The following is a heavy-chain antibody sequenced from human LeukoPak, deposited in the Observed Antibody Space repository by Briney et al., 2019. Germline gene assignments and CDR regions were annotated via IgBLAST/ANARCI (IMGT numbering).Heavy chain of an antibody. CDR2: ISYDASNK. CDR1: GFTFNTYG. V-gene: IGHV3-30*03. CDR3: ATDRQGGPNWFIPFGY. Sequence: GGSLRLSCAASGFTFNTYGMHWVRQAPGKGLQWLAVISYDASNKYYVDSVKGRFTISRDNSKNTVYLHLDSLRPDDTATYYCATDRQGGPNWFIPFGYWGQGTLVTVSS. D-gene: IGHD7-27*01. J-gene: IGHJ4*02.